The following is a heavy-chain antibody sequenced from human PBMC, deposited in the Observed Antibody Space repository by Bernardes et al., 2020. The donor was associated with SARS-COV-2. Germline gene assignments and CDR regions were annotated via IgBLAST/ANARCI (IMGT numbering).Heavy chain of an antibody. CDR2: IWYDGSNK. V-gene: IGHV3-33*01. CDR1: GFTFSSYG. D-gene: IGHD2-21*01. Sequence: GGSLRLSCAASGFTFSSYGMHWVRQAPGKGLEWVAVIWYDGSNKYYADSVKGRFTISRDNSKNTLYLQMNSLRAEDTAVYYCARDLLVVVGYGMDVWGQGTTVTVSS. J-gene: IGHJ6*02. CDR3: ARDLLVVVGYGMDV.